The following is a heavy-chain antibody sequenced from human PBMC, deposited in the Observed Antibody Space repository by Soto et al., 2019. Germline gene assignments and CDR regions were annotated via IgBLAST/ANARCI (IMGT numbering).Heavy chain of an antibody. CDR3: STLTYQC. CDR1: GFTFSNAW. J-gene: IGHJ4*02. D-gene: IGHD2-21*01. Sequence: PGGSLRLSCAASGFTFSNAWMTWVRQAPGKGLEWVGRSKSKTDGGIIDYAAPVKGRFTISRDDSKNMLYLQMNSLKTEDTAVYYCSTLTYQCWGQGTLVTVSS. CDR2: SKSKTDGGII. V-gene: IGHV3-15*01.